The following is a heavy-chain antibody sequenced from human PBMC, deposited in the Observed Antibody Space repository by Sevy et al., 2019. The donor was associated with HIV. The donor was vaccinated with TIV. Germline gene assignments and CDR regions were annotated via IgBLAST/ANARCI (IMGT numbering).Heavy chain of an antibody. CDR2: ISGSGGST. J-gene: IGHJ6*03. V-gene: IGHV3-23*01. CDR3: AKDDFDYGDYYYMDV. CDR1: GFTFSSYA. D-gene: IGHD4-17*01. Sequence: GGSLRLSCAASGFTFSSYAMSWVRQAPGKGLEWVSAISGSGGSTYYADPVKGRFTISRDNSKNTLYLQMNSLRAEDTAVYYCAKDDFDYGDYYYMDVWGKGTTVTVSS.